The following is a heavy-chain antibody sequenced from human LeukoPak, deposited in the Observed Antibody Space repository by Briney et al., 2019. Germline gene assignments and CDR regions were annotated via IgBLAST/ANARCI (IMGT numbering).Heavy chain of an antibody. J-gene: IGHJ4*02. Sequence: GGSLRLSCAASGFIFDDYTMHWVRQAPGKGLEWVSLISWDGGTTYYADSVKGRFTISRDNAKNSLYLQMNSLRAEDTAVYYCASWSGWSGNDYWGQGTLVTVSS. CDR2: ISWDGGTT. D-gene: IGHD6-19*01. CDR1: GFIFDDYT. V-gene: IGHV3-43*01. CDR3: ASWSGWSGNDY.